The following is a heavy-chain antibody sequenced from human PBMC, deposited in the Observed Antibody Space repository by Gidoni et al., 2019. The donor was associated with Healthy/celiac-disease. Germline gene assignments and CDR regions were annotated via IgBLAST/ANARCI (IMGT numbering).Heavy chain of an antibody. CDR2: IYYSGST. J-gene: IGHJ4*02. CDR1: GGSISSSSYY. V-gene: IGHV4-39*01. Sequence: QLQLQESGPGLVKPSETLSLTCTVSGGSISSSSYYWGWIRQPPGKGLEWIGSIYYSGSTYYNPSLKSRVTISVDTSKNQFSLKLSSVTAADTAVYYCASQDEYSSSSGLFDYWGQGTLVTVSS. D-gene: IGHD6-6*01. CDR3: ASQDEYSSSSGLFDY.